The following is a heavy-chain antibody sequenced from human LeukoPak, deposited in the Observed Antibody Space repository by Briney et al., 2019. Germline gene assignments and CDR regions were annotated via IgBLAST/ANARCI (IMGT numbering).Heavy chain of an antibody. V-gene: IGHV3-7*01. CDR3: ARERGLLWFGELLEPYDY. Sequence: GGSLRLSCAASGFTFSSYWTSWVRQAPGKGLEWVANIKQDGSEKYYVDSVKGRFTISRDNAKNSLYLQMNSLRAEDTAVYYCARERGLLWFGELLEPYDYWGQGTLVTVSS. CDR2: IKQDGSEK. J-gene: IGHJ4*02. D-gene: IGHD3-10*01. CDR1: GFTFSSYW.